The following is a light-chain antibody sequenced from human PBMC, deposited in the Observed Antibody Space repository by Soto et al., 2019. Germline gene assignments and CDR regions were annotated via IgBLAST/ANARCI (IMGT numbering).Light chain of an antibody. V-gene: IGKV3-15*01. CDR1: QSVSSN. J-gene: IGKJ3*01. CDR2: DAS. Sequence: ETVMTQSPATLSVSPGERPTLSCRASQSVSSNLAWYQQKPGQAPRLLIYDASTRATGIPAGFSGSGSGTEFTLTISSLQSEDFAVSYCQQYNTWHLTFGPGTQVDIK. CDR3: QQYNTWHLT.